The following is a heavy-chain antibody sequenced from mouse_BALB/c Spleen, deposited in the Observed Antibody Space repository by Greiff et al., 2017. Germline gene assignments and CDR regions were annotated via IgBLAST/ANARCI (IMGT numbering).Heavy chain of an antibody. D-gene: IGHD2-4*01. J-gene: IGHJ2*01. V-gene: IGHV1S81*02. CDR1: GYTFTSYW. Sequence: VQLQQPGAELVKPGASVKMSCKASGYTFTSYWMHWVKQRPGQGLEWIGEINPSNGRTNYNEKFKSKATLTVDKSSSTAYMQLSSLTSEDSAVYYCAREGLRRDYWGQGTTLTVSS. CDR2: INPSNGRT. CDR3: AREGLRRDY.